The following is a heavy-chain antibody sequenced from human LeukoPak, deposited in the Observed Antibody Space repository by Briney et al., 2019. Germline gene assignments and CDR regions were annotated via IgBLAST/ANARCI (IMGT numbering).Heavy chain of an antibody. CDR3: AKVVSSSSWYY. D-gene: IGHD6-13*01. Sequence: GGSLRLSCAASGFTFSSYAMSWVRQAPGKALEWVSAISGSGGSTYYADSVKGRFTISRDNSKNTLYLQMNSLRAEDTAVYYCAKVVSSSSWYYWGQGTLVTVSS. CDR1: GFTFSSYA. J-gene: IGHJ4*02. V-gene: IGHV3-23*01. CDR2: ISGSGGST.